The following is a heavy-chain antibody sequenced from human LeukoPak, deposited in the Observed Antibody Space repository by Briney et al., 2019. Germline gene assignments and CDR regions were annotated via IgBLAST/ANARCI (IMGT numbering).Heavy chain of an antibody. CDR2: ISSSSSTI. CDR1: GFTFTNAW. J-gene: IGHJ4*02. D-gene: IGHD6-13*01. Sequence: GGSLRLSSTVSGFTFTNAWMNWVRQAPGKGLEWVSYISSSSSTIYYADSVKGRFTISRDNAKNSLYLQMNSLRAEDTAVYYCARDGSSPVRRFDYWGQGTLVTVSS. V-gene: IGHV3-48*01. CDR3: ARDGSSPVRRFDY.